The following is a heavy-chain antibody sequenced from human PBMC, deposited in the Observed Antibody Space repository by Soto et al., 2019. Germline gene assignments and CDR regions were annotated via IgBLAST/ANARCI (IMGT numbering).Heavy chain of an antibody. CDR1: GFTFSSYA. CDR2: ISGSGGST. Sequence: HPGGSLRLSCAASGFTFSSYAMSWVRQAPGKGLEWVSAISGSGGSTYYADSVKGRFTISRDNSKNTLYLQMNILRAEDKAVYYCANNYIWGTYLFDYWGQGTLVTVSS. D-gene: IGHD3-16*02. V-gene: IGHV3-23*01. CDR3: ANNYIWGTYLFDY. J-gene: IGHJ4*02.